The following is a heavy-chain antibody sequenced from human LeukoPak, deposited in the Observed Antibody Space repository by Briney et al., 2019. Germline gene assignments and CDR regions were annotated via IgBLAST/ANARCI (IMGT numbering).Heavy chain of an antibody. D-gene: IGHD1-26*01. CDR2: IIPIFGTA. CDR1: GGTFSSYA. V-gene: IGHV1-69*01. Sequence: SVKVSCKASGGTFSSYAISWVRQAPGQGLEWMGGIIPIFGTANYAQKFQGRVTITADESTGTAYMELSSLRSEDTAVYYCASKLVGSYSYFDYWGQGTLVTVSS. J-gene: IGHJ4*02. CDR3: ASKLVGSYSYFDY.